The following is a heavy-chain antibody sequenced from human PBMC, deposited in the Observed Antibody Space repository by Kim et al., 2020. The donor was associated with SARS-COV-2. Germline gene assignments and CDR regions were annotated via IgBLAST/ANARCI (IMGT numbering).Heavy chain of an antibody. CDR2: INHSGST. Sequence: SETLSLTCAVYGESFSGYYWSWIRQPPGKGLEWIGEINHSGSTNYNPSLKSRVTISVDTSKNQFSLKLSSVTAADTAVYYCARTPYSGSYYYYGMVVWGQGTTVTVSS. J-gene: IGHJ6*02. D-gene: IGHD1-26*01. CDR3: ARTPYSGSYYYYGMVV. CDR1: GESFSGYY. V-gene: IGHV4-34*01.